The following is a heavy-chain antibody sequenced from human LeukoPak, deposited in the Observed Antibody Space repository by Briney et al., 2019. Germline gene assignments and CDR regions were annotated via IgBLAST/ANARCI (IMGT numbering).Heavy chain of an antibody. D-gene: IGHD3-22*01. CDR2: LSDSGGYT. CDR3: AKRLATMKAFDV. CDR1: GFTFSTYA. Sequence: PGRSLRLSCAASGFTFSTYAMMWVRQAPGKGLEWVSGLSDSGGYTNYADSVKGRFTISRDNSKNTLYLQMNSLRAEDTAVYYCAKRLATMKAFDVWGQGAMVTVSS. V-gene: IGHV3-23*01. J-gene: IGHJ3*01.